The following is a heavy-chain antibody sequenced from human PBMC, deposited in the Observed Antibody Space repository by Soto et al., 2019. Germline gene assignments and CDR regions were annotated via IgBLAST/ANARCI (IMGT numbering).Heavy chain of an antibody. CDR2: IYYSGST. V-gene: IGHV4-39*01. CDR3: ARHKCSSTSCYSFYWFDP. D-gene: IGHD2-2*01. Sequence: PSETLSLTCTVSGGSISSSSYYWGWIRQAPGKGLEWIGSIYYSGSTYYNPSLKSRVTISVDTSKNQFSLKLSSVTAADTAVYYCARHKCSSTSCYSFYWFDPWGQGTLVTVSS. J-gene: IGHJ5*02. CDR1: GGSISSSSYY.